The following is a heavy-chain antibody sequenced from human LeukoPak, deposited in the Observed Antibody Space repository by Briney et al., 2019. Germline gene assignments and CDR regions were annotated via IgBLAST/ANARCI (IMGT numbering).Heavy chain of an antibody. CDR1: GGSISSSNW. CDR3: ARGCSLYGIYYYYGMDV. CDR2: IYHSGST. V-gene: IGHV4-4*02. D-gene: IGHD4-17*01. J-gene: IGHJ6*02. Sequence: SETLSLTCAVSGGSISSSNWWSWVRQPPGKGLEWIGEIYHSGSTNYNPSLKSRVTISVDKSKNQFSLKLSSVTAADTAVYYCARGCSLYGIYYYYGMDVWGQGTTVTVSS.